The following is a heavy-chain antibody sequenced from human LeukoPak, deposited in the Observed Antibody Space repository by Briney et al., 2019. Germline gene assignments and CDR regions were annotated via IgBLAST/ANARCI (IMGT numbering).Heavy chain of an antibody. CDR2: ISYDGSNK. Sequence: PGRSLRLSCAASGFTFSSYGMHWVRQAPGKGLEWVAVISYDGSNKYYADSVKGRFTISRDNSKNTLYLQMNSLRAEDTAVYYCAKDVLGETMVRGPVDYWGQGTLVTASS. D-gene: IGHD3-10*01. V-gene: IGHV3-30*18. CDR1: GFTFSSYG. J-gene: IGHJ4*02. CDR3: AKDVLGETMVRGPVDY.